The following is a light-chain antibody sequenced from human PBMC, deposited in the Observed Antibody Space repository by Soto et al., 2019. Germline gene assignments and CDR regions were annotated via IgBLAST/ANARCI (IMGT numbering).Light chain of an antibody. J-gene: IGKJ2*01. CDR1: QSVRSN. CDR3: QQYSQWPLYT. V-gene: IGKV3D-15*01. CDR2: GAS. Sequence: EIVMTQSPATLSVSPGERATLSCRASQSVRSNLACYQQKPGQAPRLLIYGASTRATGIPARFSGSGSGTEFTLTISSLQSEDFALYYCQQYSQWPLYTFGQGTKVDI.